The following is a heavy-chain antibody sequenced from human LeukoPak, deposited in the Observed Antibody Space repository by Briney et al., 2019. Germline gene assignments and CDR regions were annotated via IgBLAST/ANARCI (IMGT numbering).Heavy chain of an antibody. CDR1: GFTFSTHA. CDR3: ARAIYGDYASTDYYYYYGLDV. V-gene: IGHV3-64*01. D-gene: IGHD4-17*01. J-gene: IGHJ6*02. Sequence: GGSLKLSCVASGFTFSTHAMHWVRQAPGKGLEYVSGITINGGSTYYLNSVKGRFTVSRDNSKNTLFLQMGSLRAEDMAVYYCARAIYGDYASTDYYYYYGLDVWGQGTTVTVSS. CDR2: ITINGGST.